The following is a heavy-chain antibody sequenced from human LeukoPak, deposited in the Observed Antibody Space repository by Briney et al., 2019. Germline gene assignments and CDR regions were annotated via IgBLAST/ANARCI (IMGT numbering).Heavy chain of an antibody. CDR1: GGSFSGYY. Sequence: PSETLSLTCAVYGGSFSGYYWSWIRQPPGKGLEWIGEINHSGSTNYNPSLKSRVTISVDTSKNQFSLKLSSVTAADTAVYYCASVPNYYYYYYMDVWGKGTTVTVSS. J-gene: IGHJ6*03. D-gene: IGHD2-2*01. CDR3: ASVPNYYYYYYMDV. V-gene: IGHV4-34*01. CDR2: INHSGST.